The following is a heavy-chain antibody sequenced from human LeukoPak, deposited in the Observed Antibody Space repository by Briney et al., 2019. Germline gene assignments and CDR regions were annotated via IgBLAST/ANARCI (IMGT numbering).Heavy chain of an antibody. Sequence: GGSLRLSCAASGFTFSSYGMHWVRQAPGKGLEWVAFIRYDGSNKYYADSVKGRFTISRDNSKNTLYLQMNSLRAEDTAVCYCAKDWSFVVVVPAAMFNSYYFDYWGQGTLVTVSS. V-gene: IGHV3-30*02. CDR2: IRYDGSNK. J-gene: IGHJ4*02. CDR1: GFTFSSYG. D-gene: IGHD2-2*01. CDR3: AKDWSFVVVVPAAMFNSYYFDY.